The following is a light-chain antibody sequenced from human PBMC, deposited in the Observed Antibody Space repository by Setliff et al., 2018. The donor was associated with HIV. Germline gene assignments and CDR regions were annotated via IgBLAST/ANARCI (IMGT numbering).Light chain of an antibody. CDR2: DVS. CDR1: SSDVGTYNF. CDR3: LSYTSSTPLYV. J-gene: IGLJ1*01. Sequence: QSALTQPASVSGSPGQSITISRTGTSSDVGTYNFVSWYQQHPGKAPKLMIYDVSNRPSGISNRFSASKSGNTASLTISGLQAEDEADYYCLSYTSSTPLYVFGTGTKVTVL. V-gene: IGLV2-14*03.